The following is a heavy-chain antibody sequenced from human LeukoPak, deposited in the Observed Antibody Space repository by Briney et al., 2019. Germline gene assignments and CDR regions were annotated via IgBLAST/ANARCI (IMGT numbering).Heavy chain of an antibody. CDR3: AIVAAVIQRGYYYGMDV. Sequence: GGSLRLSCAASGFTFSSYAMHWVRQAPGKGLEWVAVISYDGSNKYYADSVKGRFTISRDNSKNTLYLQMNSLRAEDTAVYYCAIVAAVIQRGYYYGMDVWGKGTTVTVSS. CDR1: GFTFSSYA. CDR2: ISYDGSNK. V-gene: IGHV3-30*04. D-gene: IGHD2-15*01. J-gene: IGHJ6*04.